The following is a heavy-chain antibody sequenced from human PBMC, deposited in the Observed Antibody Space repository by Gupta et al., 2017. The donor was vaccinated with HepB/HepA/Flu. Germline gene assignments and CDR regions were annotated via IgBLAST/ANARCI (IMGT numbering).Heavy chain of an antibody. CDR2: IKQDGSEK. CDR3: ARDKRVDYDFWSGSGAFDI. D-gene: IGHD3-3*01. Sequence: EVQLVESGGGLVQPGGSLRLSCAASGFTFSSYWMSWVRQAPGKGLEWVANIKQDGSEKYYVDSVKGRFTISRDNAKNSLYLQMNSLRAEDTAVYYCARDKRVDYDFWSGSGAFDIWGQGTMVTVSS. J-gene: IGHJ3*02. CDR1: GFTFSSYW. V-gene: IGHV3-7*01.